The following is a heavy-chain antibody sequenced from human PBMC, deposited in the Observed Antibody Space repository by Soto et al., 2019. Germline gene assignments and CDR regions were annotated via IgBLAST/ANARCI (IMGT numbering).Heavy chain of an antibody. CDR3: ARDGYYGSGSYRSYYYGMDV. Sequence: PSETLSLTCTVSGGSISSGDYYWSWIRQPPGKGLEWIGYIYYSGSTYYNPSLKSRVTISVDTSKNQFSLKLSSVTAADTAVYYCARDGYYGSGSYRSYYYGMDVWGQGTTVTV. V-gene: IGHV4-30-4*01. D-gene: IGHD3-10*01. J-gene: IGHJ6*02. CDR1: GGSISSGDYY. CDR2: IYYSGST.